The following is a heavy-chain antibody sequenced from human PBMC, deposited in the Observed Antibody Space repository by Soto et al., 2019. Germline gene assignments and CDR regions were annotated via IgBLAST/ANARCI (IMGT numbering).Heavy chain of an antibody. CDR2: IYYSGST. CDR1: GGSISSYY. CDR3: ARDSVYGDYEDAFDI. V-gene: IGHV4-59*01. D-gene: IGHD4-17*01. J-gene: IGHJ3*02. Sequence: PETLSLTCTVSGGSISSYYWSWIRQPPGKGLEWIGYIYYSGSTNYNPSLKSRVTISVDTSKNQFSLNLSSVTAADTAVYYCARDSVYGDYEDAFDIWGQGTMVTGSS.